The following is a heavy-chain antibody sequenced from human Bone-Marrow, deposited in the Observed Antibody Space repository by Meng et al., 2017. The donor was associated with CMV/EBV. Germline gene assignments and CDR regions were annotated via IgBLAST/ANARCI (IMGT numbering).Heavy chain of an antibody. CDR2: TYYRSKWSY. D-gene: IGHD3-3*01. J-gene: IGHJ4*02. Sequence: SETLSLTCAISGDSVSGNSAAWNWIRQSPSRGLEWLGRTYYRSKWSYDYAVSVKSRITINPDTSKNQFSLQMSSVTPEDTAMYYCARDLTMTVFGVLIAPFDRWGQGTLVTVSS. CDR3: ARDLTMTVFGVLIAPFDR. V-gene: IGHV6-1*01. CDR1: GDSVSGNSAA.